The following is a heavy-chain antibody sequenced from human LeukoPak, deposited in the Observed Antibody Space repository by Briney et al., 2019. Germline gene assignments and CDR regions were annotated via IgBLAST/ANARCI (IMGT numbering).Heavy chain of an antibody. CDR2: MKQDGSAK. J-gene: IGHJ4*02. V-gene: IGHV3-7*01. Sequence: GGSLRLSCAASGFTFSAYWMAWVRQAPGKGLEWVANMKQDGSAKHYVDSVKGRFTISRDNVRNSLYLQMNSLRAEDSVVYYCARDDVGALDYWGQGTLVTVSS. CDR1: GFTFSAYW. CDR3: ARDDVGALDY. D-gene: IGHD3-16*01.